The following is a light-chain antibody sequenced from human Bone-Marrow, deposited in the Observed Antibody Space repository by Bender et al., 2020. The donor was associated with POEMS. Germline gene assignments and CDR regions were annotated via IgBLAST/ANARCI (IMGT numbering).Light chain of an antibody. Sequence: SYALTQSPSVSVAPGETATISCGRDDIEKKRVHWYQQKPGQAPVLVVFNDRERPSGIPERFSGSNSGNTATLTISRVEAGDEADYYCQAWDNYYVFGGGTKVTVL. V-gene: IGLV3-21*02. J-gene: IGLJ1*01. CDR2: NDR. CDR3: QAWDNYYV. CDR1: DIEKKR.